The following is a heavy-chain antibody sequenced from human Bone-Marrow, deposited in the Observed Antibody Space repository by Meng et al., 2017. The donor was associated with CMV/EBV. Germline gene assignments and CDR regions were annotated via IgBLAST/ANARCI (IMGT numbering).Heavy chain of an antibody. CDR2: IQQDGSEK. V-gene: IGHV3-7*01. D-gene: IGHD5-18*01. CDR1: GFTFSSYW. J-gene: IGHJ6*02. Sequence: GESLKISCAASGFTFSSYWMSWVRQAPGKGLEWVASIQQDGSEKHYVDSVKGRFTVSRDNAKNSLYLQMNSLRAEDTAVYYCASSYRYYYYYGMDVWGQGTTVTVSS. CDR3: ASSYRYYYYYGMDV.